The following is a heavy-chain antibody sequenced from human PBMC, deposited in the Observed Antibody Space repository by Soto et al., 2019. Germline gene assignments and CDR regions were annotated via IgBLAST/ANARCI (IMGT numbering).Heavy chain of an antibody. D-gene: IGHD6-13*01. CDR2: IYYSGST. V-gene: IGHV4-39*01. J-gene: IGHJ4*02. Sequence: SETLSLTCTVSGGSISSSSYYWGWIRQPPGKGLEWIGSIYYSGSTYYNPSLKSRVTISVDTSKNQFSLKLSSVTAADTAVYYCASGYESIAAAGGFDYWGQGTLVTVSS. CDR3: ASGYESIAAAGGFDY. CDR1: GGSISSSSYY.